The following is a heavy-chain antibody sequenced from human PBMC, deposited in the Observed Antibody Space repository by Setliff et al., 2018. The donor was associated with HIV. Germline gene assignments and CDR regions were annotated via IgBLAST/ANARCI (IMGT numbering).Heavy chain of an antibody. CDR1: GGSISSGVFY. CDR2: INHSGST. D-gene: IGHD2-8*01. Sequence: SETLSLTCTVSGGSISSGVFYWSWIRQHPGRGLEWIGYINHSGSTNYNPSLRSRVTISIGTSKNQFSLKLSSVTAADTAVYYCATGLIMAPDYWGQGSLVTAPQ. CDR3: ATGLIMAPDY. J-gene: IGHJ4*02. V-gene: IGHV4-61*08.